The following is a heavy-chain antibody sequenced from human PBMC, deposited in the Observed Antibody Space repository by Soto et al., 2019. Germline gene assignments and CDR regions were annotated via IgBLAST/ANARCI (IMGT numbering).Heavy chain of an antibody. CDR2: IFYSGST. V-gene: IGHV4-31*11. CDR1: GGAINNRDYY. Sequence: PSATLSLTCGVSGGAINNRDYYWIWIRQHPGKGLEWIGNIFYSGSTDYNPSLKGRLTISIDTSKNEFSLKLTSVTAADTAVYYCARERPALNAFVSGMDARGNATKITVPS. D-gene: IGHD3-16*01. CDR3: ARERPALNAFVSGMDA. J-gene: IGHJ6*04.